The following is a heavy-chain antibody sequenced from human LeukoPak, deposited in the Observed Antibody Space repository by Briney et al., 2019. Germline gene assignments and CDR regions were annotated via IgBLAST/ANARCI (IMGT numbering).Heavy chain of an antibody. D-gene: IGHD3-16*01. CDR2: IKKDGRKK. CDR3: ASRGGDNRSGYAFDM. CDR1: GLSFSDYS. V-gene: IGHV3-7*01. J-gene: IGHJ3*02. Sequence: GGSLRLSCVVSGLSFSDYSMSWVRQAPGKGLEWVANIKKDGRKKYYVDSVKGRFTISRDNAKNSLYLQMNSLRAEDTAVYYCASRGGDNRSGYAFDMWGQGTLVTVSS.